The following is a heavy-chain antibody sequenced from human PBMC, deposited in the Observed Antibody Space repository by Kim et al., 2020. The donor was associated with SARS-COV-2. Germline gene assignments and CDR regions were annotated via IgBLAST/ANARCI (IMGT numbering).Heavy chain of an antibody. D-gene: IGHD6-19*01. CDR1: GFTFSSYD. CDR2: IGTAGDT. J-gene: IGHJ4*02. V-gene: IGHV3-13*04. CDR3: ARDHDSYSSGWQRV. Sequence: GGSLRLSCAASGFTFSSYDMHWVRQATGKGLEWVSAIGTAGDTYYPGSVEGRFTISRENAKNSLYLQMNSLRAGDTAVYYCARDHDSYSSGWQRVWGQGTLVTVSS.